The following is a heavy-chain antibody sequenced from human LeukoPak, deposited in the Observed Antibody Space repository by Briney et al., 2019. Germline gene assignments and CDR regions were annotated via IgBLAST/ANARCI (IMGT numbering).Heavy chain of an antibody. CDR3: ARVEWFGELSPFDI. CDR1: GGSVSSGTYY. CDR2: IYYSGST. Sequence: KTSETLSLTCTVSGGSVSSGTYYWSWIRQPPGEGLEWNGFIYYSGSTNYNPSLKSRVTISVDTSKNQFSLKLSSVTAADTAVYYCARVEWFGELSPFDIWGQGTMVTVSS. V-gene: IGHV4-61*01. J-gene: IGHJ3*02. D-gene: IGHD3-10*01.